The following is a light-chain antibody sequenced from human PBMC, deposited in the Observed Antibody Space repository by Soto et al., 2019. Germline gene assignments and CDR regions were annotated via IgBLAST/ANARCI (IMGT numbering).Light chain of an antibody. CDR2: DAS. CDR3: QQYDTYPLT. J-gene: IGKJ4*01. V-gene: IGKV1-5*01. CDR1: QSINNW. Sequence: DVPKSTSPSSLSASLGDRVNITCRASQSINNWLAWYQQKPGKAPKFLIYDASTLETGVPSRFSGSASGTEFTLTICGLQPEDVASYYCQQYDTYPLTFGGGTKVDIK.